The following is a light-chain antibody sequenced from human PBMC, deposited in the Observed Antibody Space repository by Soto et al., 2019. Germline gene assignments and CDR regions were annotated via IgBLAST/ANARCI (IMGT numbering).Light chain of an antibody. CDR1: SSDVGGYNY. J-gene: IGLJ3*02. Sequence: QSALTQPPSASGSPGQSVTISCTGTSSDVGGYNYVSWYQQYPGRAPKLMIYEVTKRPSGVPDRFSGSKSGTTASLTVSGIQAEDEADYSGSSHAASNNFYFVFGGGTKLTVL. CDR2: EVT. V-gene: IGLV2-8*01. CDR3: SSHAASNNFYFV.